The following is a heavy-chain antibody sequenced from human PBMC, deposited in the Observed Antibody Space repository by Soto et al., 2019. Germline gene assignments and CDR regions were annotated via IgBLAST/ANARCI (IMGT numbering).Heavy chain of an antibody. Sequence: QVQLVESGGGVVQPGRSLRLSCAASGFTFSSYGMHWVRQAPGKGLEWVAVISYDGSNKYYADSVKGRFTISRDNSKNTLYLQMNSLRAEDTVVYYCAKDVLRATYYYDSSGYYWDWGQGTLVTVSS. CDR2: ISYDGSNK. CDR1: GFTFSSYG. D-gene: IGHD3-22*01. J-gene: IGHJ4*02. V-gene: IGHV3-30*18. CDR3: AKDVLRATYYYDSSGYYWD.